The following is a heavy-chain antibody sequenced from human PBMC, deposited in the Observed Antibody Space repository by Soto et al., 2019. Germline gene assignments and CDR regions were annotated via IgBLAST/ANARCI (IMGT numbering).Heavy chain of an antibody. Sequence: QVQLVQSGAEVKKPGASVKVSCRASGYSFTTYPITWVRQAPGQGLEWLGWVSTYNGNTNYAQGLQGRVSMTTDTSTSTAYLELRNLRTDDTAVYYCARDGSGWDFDNWGQGTPVTVSS. J-gene: IGHJ4*02. V-gene: IGHV1-18*01. CDR3: ARDGSGWDFDN. D-gene: IGHD6-19*01. CDR2: VSTYNGNT. CDR1: GYSFTTYP.